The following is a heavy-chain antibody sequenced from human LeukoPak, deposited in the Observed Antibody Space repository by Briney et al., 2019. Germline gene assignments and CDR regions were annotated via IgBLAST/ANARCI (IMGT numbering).Heavy chain of an antibody. Sequence: ASVKVSCKASGYTFTGYYMHWVRQAPGQGLEWMGWINPNSGATLYAQKFQGRVTMTRDTSINSAYMELSSLRSDDTAVYYCTRAKRVIFDYWGQGTLVTVSS. D-gene: IGHD1-1*01. J-gene: IGHJ4*02. CDR1: GYTFTGYY. CDR3: TRAKRVIFDY. CDR2: INPNSGAT. V-gene: IGHV1-2*02.